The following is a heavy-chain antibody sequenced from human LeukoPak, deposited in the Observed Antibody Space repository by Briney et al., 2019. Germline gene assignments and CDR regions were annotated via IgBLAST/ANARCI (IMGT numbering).Heavy chain of an antibody. D-gene: IGHD3-22*01. CDR3: ARTLVVVMYYGMDV. J-gene: IGHJ6*02. CDR1: GFTFSSYA. V-gene: IGHV3-30-3*01. CDR2: ISYDGSNK. Sequence: GGSLRLSCAASGFTFSSYAMHWVRQAPGKGLEWVAVISYDGSNKYYADSVKGRFTISRDNSKNTLYLQMNSLRAEDTAVYYCARTLVVVMYYGMDVWGQGTTVTVSS.